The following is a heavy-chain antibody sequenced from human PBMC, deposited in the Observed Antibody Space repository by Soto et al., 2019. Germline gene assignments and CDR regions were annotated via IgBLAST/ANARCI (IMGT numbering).Heavy chain of an antibody. CDR1: GFSLNNSGVG. CDR3: AHKPSVYGSGNYFGFDFDS. D-gene: IGHD3-10*01. Sequence: QITLKESGPTLVKPTQTLTLTCTFSGFSLNNSGVGVGWIRQPPGKALEWLALIFWDDEKRYMPSLRSRLTITKDTSNNQVVLTMNNMDPVDTARYYCAHKPSVYGSGNYFGFDFDSWGQGTLVTVSS. CDR2: IFWDDEK. J-gene: IGHJ4*02. V-gene: IGHV2-5*02.